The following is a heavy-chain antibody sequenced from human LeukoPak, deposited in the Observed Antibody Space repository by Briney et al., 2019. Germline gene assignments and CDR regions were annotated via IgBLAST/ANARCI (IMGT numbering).Heavy chain of an antibody. V-gene: IGHV3-23*01. Sequence: GGSLRLSCAASGLTFSNYAMTWVRQAPGKGLEWVSSIIVSGSRTYYADSVKGRFTISRDNSKNTLYLQMNSMRAEDTALYYCSKDPNGDYIGAFDMWGPGTLVTVSS. D-gene: IGHD4-17*01. CDR1: GLTFSNYA. J-gene: IGHJ3*02. CDR2: IIVSGSRT. CDR3: SKDPNGDYIGAFDM.